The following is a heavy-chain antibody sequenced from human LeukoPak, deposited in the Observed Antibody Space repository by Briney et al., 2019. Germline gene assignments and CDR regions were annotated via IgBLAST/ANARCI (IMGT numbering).Heavy chain of an antibody. D-gene: IGHD2-2*01. V-gene: IGHV1-69*06. CDR1: GGTFSSHA. CDR2: IIPIFGTA. CDR3: ARRNEYQLLGAFDI. Sequence: GASVKVSCKASGGTFSSHAISWVRQAPGQGLEWMGGIIPIFGTANYAQKFQGRVTITADKSTSTAYMELSSLRSEDTAVYYCARRNEYQLLGAFDIWGQGTMVTVSS. J-gene: IGHJ3*02.